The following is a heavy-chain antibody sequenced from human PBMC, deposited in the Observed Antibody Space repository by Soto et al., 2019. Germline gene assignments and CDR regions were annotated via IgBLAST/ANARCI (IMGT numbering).Heavy chain of an antibody. D-gene: IGHD6-19*01. CDR3: ARRASSGWSRTYYYYGMDV. Sequence: QVQLVQSGAEVKKPGSSVKVSCKASGGTFSSYAISWVRQAPGQGLEWMGGIIPIFGTANYAQKFQGRVTITADESTSTAYMELSSLRSEDTVVYYCARRASSGWSRTYYYYGMDVWGQGTTVTVSS. CDR2: IIPIFGTA. CDR1: GGTFSSYA. J-gene: IGHJ6*02. V-gene: IGHV1-69*12.